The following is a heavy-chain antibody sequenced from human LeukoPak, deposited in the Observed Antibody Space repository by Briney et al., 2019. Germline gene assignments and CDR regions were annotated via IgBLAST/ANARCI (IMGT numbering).Heavy chain of an antibody. J-gene: IGHJ6*02. CDR1: GGSISSYY. D-gene: IGHD6-6*01. CDR3: ARMSIAARPWSYGMDV. CDR2: IYYSGST. V-gene: IGHV4-59*08. Sequence: SETLSLTCTVSGGSISSYYWSWIRQPPGKGPEWIGYIYYSGSTNYNPSLKSRVTISVDTSKNQFSLKLSSVTAADTAVYYCARMSIAARPWSYGMDVWGQGTTVTVSS.